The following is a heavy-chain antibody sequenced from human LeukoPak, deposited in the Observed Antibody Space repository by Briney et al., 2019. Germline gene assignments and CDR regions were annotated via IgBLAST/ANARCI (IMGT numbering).Heavy chain of an antibody. J-gene: IGHJ4*02. D-gene: IGHD4-23*01. CDR2: IYHSGST. Sequence: KTSQTLSLTCAVSGGSISSGGYSWSWIRQPPGKGLEWIGYIYHSGSTYYNPSLKSRVTISVDRSKNQFSLKLSSVTAADTAVYYCARGPYGTTVVTPFDYWGQGTLVTVSS. CDR3: ARGPYGTTVVTPFDY. V-gene: IGHV4-30-2*01. CDR1: GGSISSGGYS.